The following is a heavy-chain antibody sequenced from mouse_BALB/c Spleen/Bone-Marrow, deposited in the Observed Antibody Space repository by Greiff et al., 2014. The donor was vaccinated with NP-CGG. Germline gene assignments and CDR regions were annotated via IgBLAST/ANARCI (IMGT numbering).Heavy chain of an antibody. V-gene: IGHV1-22*01. Sequence: EVQLQQSGPELVKPGSSVKMSCKTSGYSFTDYSIHWVKQSHGQSLEWIGGFNPNNGGTNYNQKFKDKATLTVDKSSRTAYMEFRSVTFEDSAGYYYGRGGWYDYWGQGTTLTVSS. D-gene: IGHD1-1*02. J-gene: IGHJ2*01. CDR2: FNPNNGGT. CDR1: GYSFTDYS. CDR3: GRGGWYDY.